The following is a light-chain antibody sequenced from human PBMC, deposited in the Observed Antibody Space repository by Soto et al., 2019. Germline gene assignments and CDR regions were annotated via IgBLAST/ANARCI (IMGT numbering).Light chain of an antibody. J-gene: IGKJ1*01. CDR3: QQYHIYSGT. V-gene: IGKV1-5*03. CDR2: KAS. CDR1: QSITSW. Sequence: DIQMTQSPSTLSGSVGDRVTITCRASQSITSWLAWYQQKPGKAPNLLIYKASSLESGVPSRFSGSGSGTEFTLTISSLQPDDFATYYCQQYHIYSGTFGQGTKVDIK.